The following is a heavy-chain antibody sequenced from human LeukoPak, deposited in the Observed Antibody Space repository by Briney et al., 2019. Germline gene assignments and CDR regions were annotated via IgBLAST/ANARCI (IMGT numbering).Heavy chain of an antibody. D-gene: IGHD7-27*01. V-gene: IGHV1-3*01. CDR1: GYTFTSYA. CDR3: ASAWGNHWGFSFDY. CDR2: TNAGNGNT. Sequence: ASVKVSCKASGYTFTSYAMHWVRQAPGQRLEWMGWTNAGNGNTKYSQKFQGRVTITRDTSASTAYMELSSLRSEDTAVYYCASAWGNHWGFSFDYWGQGTLVTVSS. J-gene: IGHJ4*02.